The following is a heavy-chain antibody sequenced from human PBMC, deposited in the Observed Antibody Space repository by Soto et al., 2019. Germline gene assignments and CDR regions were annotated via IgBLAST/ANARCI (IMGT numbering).Heavy chain of an antibody. V-gene: IGHV3-74*01. Sequence: EVQLVESGGGLVQPGGSLRLSCAASGFTFSRPWMHWVRQAPGKGLMWVARINSDGGDTSYADSVKGRFTISRDNAKNTLYLQMNSLRAEDTAVYYCARGMTTVISRPLDYWGQGTLVTVSS. CDR1: GFTFSRPW. J-gene: IGHJ4*02. CDR2: INSDGGDT. CDR3: ARGMTTVISRPLDY. D-gene: IGHD4-17*01.